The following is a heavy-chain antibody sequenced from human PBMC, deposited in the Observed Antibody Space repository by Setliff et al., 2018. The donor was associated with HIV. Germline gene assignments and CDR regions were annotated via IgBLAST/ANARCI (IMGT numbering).Heavy chain of an antibody. D-gene: IGHD3-22*01. CDR3: ASRIYYYDSSRVLREEGFDP. CDR2: VNHNGNI. CDR1: GVPLSDYY. J-gene: IGHJ5*02. V-gene: IGHV4-34*01. Sequence: SETLSLTCTLNGVPLSDYYWNWIRQSPGKGLEWIVEVNHNGNINYNPSLKSRVTVSVDTSKTQYSLKMISVTAADTAMYYCASRIYYYDSSRVLREEGFDPWGQGTLVTVSS.